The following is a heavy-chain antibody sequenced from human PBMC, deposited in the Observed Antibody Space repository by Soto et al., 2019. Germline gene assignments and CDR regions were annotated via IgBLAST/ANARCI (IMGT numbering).Heavy chain of an antibody. Sequence: EVQLLESGGDLVQPGGSLRLSCAASGFTFSSYAMSWVRQAPGKGLEWVSTISGRGDDTYYTDSVKGRFTFSRDNSKNPLYVHMNSLRAEDTAVYYCARAQPTYSSSYFDYWGQGTLVTVSS. V-gene: IGHV3-23*01. CDR1: GFTFSSYA. CDR3: ARAQPTYSSSYFDY. CDR2: ISGRGDDT. J-gene: IGHJ4*02. D-gene: IGHD3-22*01.